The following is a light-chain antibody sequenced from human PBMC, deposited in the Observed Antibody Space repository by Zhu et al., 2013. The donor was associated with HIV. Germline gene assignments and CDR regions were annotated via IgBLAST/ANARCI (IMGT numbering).Light chain of an antibody. J-gene: IGKJ4*01. Sequence: ATQLTQSPSSLSASVGDRVTITCRASQGIGTALAWYQQKPGKTPNLLIYDASTLEGGVPSRFSASGSGTDFTLTISSLQPEDFATYYCQQYNSYPLTFGGGTKVEIK. CDR2: DAS. CDR1: QGIGTA. CDR3: QQYNSYPLT. V-gene: IGKV1-13*02.